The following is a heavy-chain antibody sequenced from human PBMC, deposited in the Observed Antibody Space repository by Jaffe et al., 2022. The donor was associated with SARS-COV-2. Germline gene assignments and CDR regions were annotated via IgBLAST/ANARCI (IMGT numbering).Heavy chain of an antibody. J-gene: IGHJ4*02. CDR2: ISGYNGDT. CDR3: ARVYLSGPSHEYGHNAFDY. CDR1: GYTFATYG. D-gene: IGHD4-17*01. V-gene: IGHV1-18*01. Sequence: QVQLLQSGAEVKKPGASVKVSCKASGYTFATYGIGWVRQAPGQGLEWMGWISGYNGDTKYTQKVQGRVTMTTDTSTSTAYMELRRLTSDDTAVYYCARVYLSGPSHEYGHNAFDYWGQGTMVTVST.